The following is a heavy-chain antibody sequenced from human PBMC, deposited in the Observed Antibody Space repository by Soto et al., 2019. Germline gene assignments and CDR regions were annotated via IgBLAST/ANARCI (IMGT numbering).Heavy chain of an antibody. D-gene: IGHD6-6*01. CDR1: GFTFSSYA. Sequence: SLRLSCAASGFTFSSYAMSWVRQAPGKGLEWVSAISYDDSNKYYADSVKGRFTISRDNSKNTLYLQMNSLRAEDTAVYYCARDQDSTSPLSIDVWGQGTTVTVSS. J-gene: IGHJ6*02. V-gene: IGHV3-30-3*01. CDR2: ISYDDSNK. CDR3: ARDQDSTSPLSIDV.